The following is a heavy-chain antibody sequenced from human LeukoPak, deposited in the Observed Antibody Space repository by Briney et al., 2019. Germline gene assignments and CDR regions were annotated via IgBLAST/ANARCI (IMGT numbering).Heavy chain of an antibody. CDR2: FDPEDGET. V-gene: IGHV1-24*01. J-gene: IGHJ4*02. CDR3: ATASDCSSTSCYADFDY. Sequence: ASVKVSCKVSGYTLTELSMHWVRQAPGKGLEWMGGFDPEDGETIYAQKFQGRVTMTEDTSTDTAYMELSSLRSEDTAVYYCATASDCSSTSCYADFDYRGQGTLVTVSS. D-gene: IGHD2-2*01. CDR1: GYTLTELS.